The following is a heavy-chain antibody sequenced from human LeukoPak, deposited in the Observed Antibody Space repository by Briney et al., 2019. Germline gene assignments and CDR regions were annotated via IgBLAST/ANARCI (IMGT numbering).Heavy chain of an antibody. J-gene: IGHJ4*02. D-gene: IGHD6-6*01. CDR2: IRQDRSEK. Sequence: GGSLRLSCAASGFTFSGYWMSWVRQAPGKGLEWVANIRQDRSEKYYVDSVKGRFTISRDNAKNSLYLQMNSLRAEDTAVYYCATGTYSSSGYWGQGTLVTVSS. CDR3: ATGTYSSSGY. CDR1: GFTFSGYW. V-gene: IGHV3-7*05.